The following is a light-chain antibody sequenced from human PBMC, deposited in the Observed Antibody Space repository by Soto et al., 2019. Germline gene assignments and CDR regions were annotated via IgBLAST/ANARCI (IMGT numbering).Light chain of an antibody. V-gene: IGLV4-69*01. Sequence: QLVLTQSPSASASLGASVKLTCTLSRGHGSYAIAWHQQQPEKGPRYLMKVNSDGSHRKGDGIPDRFSGSSSGAERYLTISSLQSEDEADYYCQTWGTDIHVFGSGTKVTVL. CDR2: VNSDGSH. J-gene: IGLJ1*01. CDR1: RGHGSYA. CDR3: QTWGTDIHV.